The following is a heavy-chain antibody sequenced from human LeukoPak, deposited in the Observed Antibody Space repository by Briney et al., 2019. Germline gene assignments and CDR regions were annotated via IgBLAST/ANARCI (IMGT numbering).Heavy chain of an antibody. CDR2: IRDKVNSYTT. CDR3: VRANGYDKRSFDY. Sequence: PGGSLRLSCAASGFIFSDYYMDWVRQAPGKGLEWVARIRDKVNSYTTEYAASVKGRFTISRDYSGNSLYLQMSSLNTEDTAVYYCVRANGYDKRSFDYWGQGTLVTVSS. J-gene: IGHJ4*02. V-gene: IGHV3-72*01. D-gene: IGHD3-22*01. CDR1: GFIFSDYY.